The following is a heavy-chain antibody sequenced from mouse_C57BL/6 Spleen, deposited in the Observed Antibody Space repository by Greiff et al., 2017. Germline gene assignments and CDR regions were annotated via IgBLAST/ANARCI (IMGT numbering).Heavy chain of an antibody. D-gene: IGHD1-1*01. J-gene: IGHJ4*01. CDR1: GYTFTSYW. V-gene: IGHV1-52*01. CDR2: IDPSDSET. Sequence: QVQLQQPGAELVRPGSSVKLSCKASGYTFTSYWMHWVKQRPIPGLGWIGNIDPSDSETHYNQKFKDKATLTVDKSCSTAYMQLSSLTSEDSAVYYCARSPYGRDYAMDYWGQGTSVTVSS. CDR3: ARSPYGRDYAMDY.